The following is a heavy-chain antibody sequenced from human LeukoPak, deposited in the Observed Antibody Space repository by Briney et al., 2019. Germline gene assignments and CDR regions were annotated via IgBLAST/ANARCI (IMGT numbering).Heavy chain of an antibody. V-gene: IGHV4-4*02. CDR2: IYHSGST. D-gene: IGHD5-12*01. J-gene: IGHJ4*02. Sequence: SETLSLTCAVSGGSISSSNWWTWVRQSPGTGLEWIGEIYHSGSTNYNPSLKSRVTISVDKSKNQFSLKLSSVTAADTAVYYCAGATPFKIDYWGQGTLVTVSS. CDR1: GGSISSSNW. CDR3: AGATPFKIDY.